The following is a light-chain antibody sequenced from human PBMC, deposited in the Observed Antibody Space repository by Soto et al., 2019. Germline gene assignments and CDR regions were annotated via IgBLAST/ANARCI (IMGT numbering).Light chain of an antibody. CDR3: QQYGSSPLAWT. Sequence: EIVLTQSPGTLSLSPGERATLSCRASQSVSSSYLAWYQQKPGQAPRLLIYVASSRATGIPDRFSGSGSGTDFTLTISRLEPEDFAVYYCQQYGSSPLAWTFGQGTKVEIK. CDR2: VAS. V-gene: IGKV3-20*01. J-gene: IGKJ1*01. CDR1: QSVSSSY.